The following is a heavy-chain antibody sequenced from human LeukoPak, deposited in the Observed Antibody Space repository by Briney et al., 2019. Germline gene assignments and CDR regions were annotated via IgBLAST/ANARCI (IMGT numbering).Heavy chain of an antibody. Sequence: GGSLRLSCAASGFTFSSYSMNWVRQAPGKGLEWVSSISSSSSYIYYTDSVKGRFTISRDNSKNTLYLQMNSLRAEDTAVYYCVRDDDRPDNGLDYWGQGTLVTVSS. CDR2: ISSSSSYI. CDR3: VRDDDRPDNGLDY. J-gene: IGHJ4*02. V-gene: IGHV3-21*01. CDR1: GFTFSSYS. D-gene: IGHD3-22*01.